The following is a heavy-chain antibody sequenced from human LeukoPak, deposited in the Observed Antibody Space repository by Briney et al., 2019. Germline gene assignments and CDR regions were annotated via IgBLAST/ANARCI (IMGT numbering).Heavy chain of an antibody. CDR3: ARDDYDSSGDALDI. J-gene: IGHJ3*02. D-gene: IGHD3-22*01. CDR1: GYTFTSYA. CDR2: INTNTGNP. V-gene: IGHV7-4-1*02. Sequence: GASVKVSCKASGYTFTSYAMNWVRQAPGQGLEWMGCINTNTGNPTYAQGFTGRFVFSLDTSVSTAYLQISSLKAEDTAVYYCARDDYDSSGDALDIWGQGTMVTVSS.